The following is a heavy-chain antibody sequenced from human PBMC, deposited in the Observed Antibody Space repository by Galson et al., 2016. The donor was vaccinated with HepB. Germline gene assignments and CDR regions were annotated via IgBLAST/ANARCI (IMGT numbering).Heavy chain of an antibody. CDR1: GFTFNTYN. Sequence: SLRLSCAASGFTFNTYNMNWVRQTPGKGLELVSSITSSSSYIYYTDSVKGRFTISRDNAKNSLYLQMNSLRAEDTAIYYCAEDRGDYIWGTYRYTFDAFDVWGQGTMVAVSS. D-gene: IGHD3-16*02. CDR2: ITSSSSYI. J-gene: IGHJ3*01. CDR3: AEDRGDYIWGTYRYTFDAFDV. V-gene: IGHV3-21*01.